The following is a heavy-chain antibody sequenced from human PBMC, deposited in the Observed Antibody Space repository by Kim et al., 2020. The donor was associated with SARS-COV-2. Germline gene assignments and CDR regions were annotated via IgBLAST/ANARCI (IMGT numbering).Heavy chain of an antibody. CDR3: AGERVDPQLLNYYYDMEL. J-gene: IGHJ6*02. Sequence: LSLTCAASGFTFTDYYINWIRQAPGKGLEWLTYISSNGSAIYYAETVKGRFTISRDNAKNSVYLVMNSLRAEDTAVYYCAGERVDPQLLNYYYDMELWGQGIAVSVSS. CDR2: ISSNGSAI. V-gene: IGHV3-11*01. D-gene: IGHD3-22*01. CDR1: GFTFTDYY.